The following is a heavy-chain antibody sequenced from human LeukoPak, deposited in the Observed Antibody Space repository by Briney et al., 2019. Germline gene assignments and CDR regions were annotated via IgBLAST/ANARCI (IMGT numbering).Heavy chain of an antibody. CDR1: GFTFSSYE. CDR2: INWNGGST. CDR3: ARGPRAGLFDY. D-gene: IGHD6-13*01. V-gene: IGHV3-20*04. Sequence: GGSLRLSCAASGFTFSSYEMNWVRQAPGKGLEWVSGINWNGGSTGYADSVKGRFTISRDNAKNSLYLQMNSLRAEDTALYYCARGPRAGLFDYWGQGTLVTVSS. J-gene: IGHJ4*02.